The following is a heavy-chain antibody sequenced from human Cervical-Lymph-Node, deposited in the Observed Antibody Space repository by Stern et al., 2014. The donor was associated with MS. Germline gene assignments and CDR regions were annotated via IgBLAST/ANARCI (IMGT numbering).Heavy chain of an antibody. CDR1: AGTFSGYA. CDR2: IIAMFGTV. CDR3: ARSRERYYDGSGPRGYNYYGMDV. D-gene: IGHD3-10*01. Sequence: VQLVESGAEVKKPGSSVKVSCEASAGTFSGYAISWVRQAPGRGLEWLGGIIAMFGTVDYAHKFQGRVTFSADRSTKTAYMELSRLRSEDTAVYYCARSRERYYDGSGPRGYNYYGMDVWGHGTTVTLSS. V-gene: IGHV1-69*06. J-gene: IGHJ6*02.